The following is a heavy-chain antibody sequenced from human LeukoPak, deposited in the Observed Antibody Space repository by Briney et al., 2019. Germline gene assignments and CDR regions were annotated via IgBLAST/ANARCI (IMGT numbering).Heavy chain of an antibody. Sequence: ASVKVSCKASGYTFTSYGISWVRQAPGQGLEWMGWISAYNGNTNYAQKLQGRVTMTTDTSTSTAYMELRSLRSDDTAVYYCARVPDYGDYGINWFDPWGQGTLVTVCS. CDR1: GYTFTSYG. J-gene: IGHJ5*02. CDR3: ARVPDYGDYGINWFDP. CDR2: ISAYNGNT. D-gene: IGHD4-17*01. V-gene: IGHV1-18*01.